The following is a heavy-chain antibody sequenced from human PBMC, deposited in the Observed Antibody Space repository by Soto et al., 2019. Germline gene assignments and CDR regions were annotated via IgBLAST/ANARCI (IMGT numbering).Heavy chain of an antibody. V-gene: IGHV4-61*01. J-gene: IGHJ4*02. CDR3: ARVIVVVTAIDY. D-gene: IGHD2-21*02. Sequence: SETLSLTCTVSGGSVSSGSYYWSWIRQPPGKGLEWIGYIYYSGSTNYNPSLKSRVTISVDTSKNQFSLKLSSVTAADTAVYYCARVIVVVTAIDYWGQGTLVTVSS. CDR2: IYYSGST. CDR1: GGSVSSGSYY.